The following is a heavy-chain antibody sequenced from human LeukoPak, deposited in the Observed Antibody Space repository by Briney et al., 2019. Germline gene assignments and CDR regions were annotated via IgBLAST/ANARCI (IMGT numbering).Heavy chain of an antibody. V-gene: IGHV3-23*01. CDR1: GFIFSASS. CDR3: AKGIRVSGSYGWFDP. D-gene: IGHD1-26*01. Sequence: PGGSLRLSCAASGFIFSASSMSWVRQTPGKGLEWVSSISENGRDTYYADSVKGRFTISRDNSKSTLYLQMNSLRPEDTALYSCAKGIRVSGSYGWFDPWGQGTLVTVSS. J-gene: IGHJ5*02. CDR2: ISENGRDT.